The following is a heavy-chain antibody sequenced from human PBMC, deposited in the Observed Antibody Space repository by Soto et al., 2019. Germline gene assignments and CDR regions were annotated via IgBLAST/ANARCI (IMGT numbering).Heavy chain of an antibody. CDR3: ARGAANIDAFDI. CDR1: GGSFSGYY. D-gene: IGHD2-15*01. CDR2: INHSGST. V-gene: IGHV4-34*01. Sequence: PSETLSLTCAVYGGSFSGYYWSWIRQPPGKGLEWIGEINHSGSTNYNPSLKSRVTISVDTSKNQFSLKLSSVTAADTAVYYCARGAANIDAFDIWGQGTMVTVSS. J-gene: IGHJ3*02.